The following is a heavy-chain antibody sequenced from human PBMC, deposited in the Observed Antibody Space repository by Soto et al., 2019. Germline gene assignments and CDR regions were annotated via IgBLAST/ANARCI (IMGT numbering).Heavy chain of an antibody. CDR1: GYTFSTFA. CDR3: ARGSYAHGDYTFDYYYMDV. Sequence: VQLVQSGAEVEKPGASVKVSCKASGYTFSTFAIHWVRHAPGQRPEWMGWINAGNGDTKYSQKFQDRITITRDTSASTTYMDLSSLRSEDTAVYFCARGSYAHGDYTFDYYYMDVWGKGTTVTVSS. J-gene: IGHJ6*03. V-gene: IGHV1-3*01. D-gene: IGHD4-17*01. CDR2: INAGNGDT.